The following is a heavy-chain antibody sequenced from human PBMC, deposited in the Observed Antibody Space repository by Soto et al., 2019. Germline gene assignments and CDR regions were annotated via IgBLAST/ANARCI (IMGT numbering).Heavy chain of an antibody. CDR1: GGTFSSYA. V-gene: IGHV1-69*12. CDR2: IIPIFGTA. J-gene: IGHJ3*02. CDR3: AREGLLTMVTTYAFDI. D-gene: IGHD4-17*01. Sequence: QVQLVQSGAEVKKPGSSVKVSCKASGGTFSSYAISWVRQAPGQGLEWMGGIIPIFGTANYAQKFQGRVTITADESTSTAYMELSSLRSEDTAVYYCAREGLLTMVTTYAFDIWGQGTMVTVSS.